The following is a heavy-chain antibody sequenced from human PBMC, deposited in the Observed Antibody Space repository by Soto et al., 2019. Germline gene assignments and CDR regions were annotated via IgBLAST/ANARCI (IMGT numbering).Heavy chain of an antibody. D-gene: IGHD1-26*01. CDR1: GFTFSSYG. CDR3: AKDRDRWWELLGYYFDY. J-gene: IGHJ4*02. Sequence: GGFLRLSCAASGFTFSSYGMHWVRQAPGKGLEWVAVISYDGSNKYYADSVKGRFTISRDNPKNTLYLQMNSLRAEDTAVYYCAKDRDRWWELLGYYFDYWGQGTLVTVSS. V-gene: IGHV3-30*18. CDR2: ISYDGSNK.